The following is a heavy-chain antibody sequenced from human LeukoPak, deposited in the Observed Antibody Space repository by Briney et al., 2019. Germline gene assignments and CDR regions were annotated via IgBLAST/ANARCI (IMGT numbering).Heavy chain of an antibody. Sequence: SETLSLTCTVSGVSINSHYLSWIWQPPGKGLEWIGHISGSGRTNYNPSLKSRVTMSVDTSKRQFSLTLKSLTAADTAVYYCVVSPNQDFFDYWGQGPLVTVS. J-gene: IGHJ4*02. CDR2: ISGSGRT. CDR1: GVSINSHY. CDR3: VVSPNQDFFDY. V-gene: IGHV4-4*09.